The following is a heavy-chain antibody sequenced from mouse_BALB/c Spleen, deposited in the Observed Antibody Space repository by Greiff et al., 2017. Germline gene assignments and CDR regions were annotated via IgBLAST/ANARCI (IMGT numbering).Heavy chain of an antibody. V-gene: IGHV1-9*01. CDR3: ARSNSGFAY. D-gene: IGHD3-1*01. CDR2: ILPGSGST. Sequence: QVQLQQSGAELMKPGASVKISCKATGYTFSSYWIEWVKQRPGHGLEWIGEILPGSGSTNYNAKFKGKATFTTHTSSNTAYMQLSSLTSEDSAVYYCARSNSGFAYWGQGTTLTVSS. CDR1: GYTFSSYW. J-gene: IGHJ2*01.